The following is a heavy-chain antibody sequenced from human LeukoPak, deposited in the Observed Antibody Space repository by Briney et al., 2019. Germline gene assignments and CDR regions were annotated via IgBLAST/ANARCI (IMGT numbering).Heavy chain of an antibody. Sequence: ASVKVSCKASGYTFTGYYMHWVRQAPGQGLEWMGWINPNSGGTNYAQKFQGRVTMTRDTSISTAYMELSRLRSDDTAVYCCARVNPYDFWSGYFIPKCYMDVWGKGTTVTVSS. D-gene: IGHD3-3*01. V-gene: IGHV1-2*02. CDR2: INPNSGGT. J-gene: IGHJ6*03. CDR3: ARVNPYDFWSGYFIPKCYMDV. CDR1: GYTFTGYY.